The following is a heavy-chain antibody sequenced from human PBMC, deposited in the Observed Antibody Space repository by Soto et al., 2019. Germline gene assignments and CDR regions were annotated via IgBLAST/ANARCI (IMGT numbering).Heavy chain of an antibody. D-gene: IGHD3-3*01. Sequence: PGGSLRLSCAASGFTFSSYGMHWVRQAPGKGLEWVAVISYDGSNKYYADSVKGRFTISRDNSKNTLYLQMNSLRAEGTAVYYCAKDRRDFWSGYFYYYYGMDVWGQGTTVTVSS. CDR2: ISYDGSNK. CDR3: AKDRRDFWSGYFYYYYGMDV. CDR1: GFTFSSYG. V-gene: IGHV3-30*18. J-gene: IGHJ6*02.